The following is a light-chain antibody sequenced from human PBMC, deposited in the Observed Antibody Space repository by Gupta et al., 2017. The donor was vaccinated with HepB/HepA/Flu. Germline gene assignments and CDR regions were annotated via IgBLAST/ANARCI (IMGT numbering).Light chain of an antibody. CDR3: AAWDNSLSGPV. V-gene: IGLV1-47*02. CDR1: SSNIGLNY. J-gene: IGLJ3*02. Sequence: SVPTQPASASGTPGQRVIISCSGSSSNIGLNYVYWYQQLPGTAPKLLIYSNNQRPSGVPDRFSGSKSGTSASLAISGPRSEDEADYHCAAWDNSLSGPVFGGGTKLTVL. CDR2: SNN.